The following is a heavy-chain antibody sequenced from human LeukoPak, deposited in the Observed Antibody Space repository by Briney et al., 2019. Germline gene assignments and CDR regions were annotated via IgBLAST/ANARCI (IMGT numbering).Heavy chain of an antibody. Sequence: PGGSLRLSCAASGFTFNSYSMNWVRQTPGKGLEWVSSIESSSTYIYYADPVKGRFTVSRNNAENSLYLQMSSLRAEDTAVYYCSRVLYSSGWVFGGYCAMDVWGQGTTVTVSS. CDR1: GFTFNSYS. V-gene: IGHV3-21*01. CDR3: SRVLYSSGWVFGGYCAMDV. CDR2: IESSSTYI. D-gene: IGHD6-19*01. J-gene: IGHJ6*02.